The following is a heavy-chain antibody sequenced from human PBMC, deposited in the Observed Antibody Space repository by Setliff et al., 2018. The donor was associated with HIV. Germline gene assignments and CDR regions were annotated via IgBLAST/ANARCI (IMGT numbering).Heavy chain of an antibody. Sequence: SETLSLTCAVSGGSISTINWWTWIRQPPGKGLEWIGYIYTTGSTNYNPSLTSRVTISVDTSKNKFSLKMRSVTAADTAVYYCARVPPEYSSSSQAFDIWGQGTKVTVSS. CDR1: GGSISTINW. J-gene: IGHJ3*02. CDR2: IYTTGST. D-gene: IGHD6-6*01. V-gene: IGHV4-59*01. CDR3: ARVPPEYSSSSQAFDI.